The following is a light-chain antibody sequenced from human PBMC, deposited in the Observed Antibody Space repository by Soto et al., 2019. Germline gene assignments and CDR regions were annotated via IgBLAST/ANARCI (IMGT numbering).Light chain of an antibody. CDR2: ESS. J-gene: IGKJ1*01. CDR3: QQYGSSRWT. CDR1: RSVNTY. Sequence: EIVLTQSPATLSLSPGERATLSCRASRSVNTYLAWYQQKPGQAPRLLIYESSNRATGIAARFSGSGSGTDFTLTISSLEPEDFAVYYCQQYGSSRWTFGQGTKVDIK. V-gene: IGKV3-11*01.